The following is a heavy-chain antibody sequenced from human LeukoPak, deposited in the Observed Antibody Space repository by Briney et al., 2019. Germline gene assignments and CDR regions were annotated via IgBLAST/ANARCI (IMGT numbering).Heavy chain of an antibody. J-gene: IGHJ4*02. V-gene: IGHV3-30*04. CDR1: GFTFSSYA. CDR3: ASGPYWQQLTTYYFDY. Sequence: GGYLRLASAASGFTFSSYAMHWVRQAPGKGLEWVAVISYDGSDEYYTDSVKGRFTISRDNSKNTLYLRMNSLRTEDTAVYYCASGPYWQQLTTYYFDYWGQGTLLTVSS. D-gene: IGHD6-13*01. CDR2: ISYDGSDE.